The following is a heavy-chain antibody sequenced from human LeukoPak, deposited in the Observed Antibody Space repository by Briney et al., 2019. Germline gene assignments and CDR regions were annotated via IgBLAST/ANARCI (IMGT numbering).Heavy chain of an antibody. J-gene: IGHJ4*02. Sequence: PSETLSLTCTVSGGSISSGGYHWSWIRQHPGKGLEWIGYIYYSGTTNYNSSLKSRVSISVDTSKNQFSLKLSSVTAADTAVYYCSRYDILTGRSSEYWGQGTLVTVSS. CDR1: GGSISSGGYH. V-gene: IGHV4-31*03. CDR3: SRYDILTGRSSEY. D-gene: IGHD3-9*01. CDR2: IYYSGTT.